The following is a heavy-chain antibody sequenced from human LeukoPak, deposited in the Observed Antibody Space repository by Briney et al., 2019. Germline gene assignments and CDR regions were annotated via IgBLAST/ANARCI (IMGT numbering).Heavy chain of an antibody. Sequence: SETLSLTCTVSGDSINNYYWSWIRQPPGQGLEWVGYISYSGSTTYNPSFKSRVTISLDTPKNQFSLKLTSVTAADTAVYYCARDPRRNDFWSGYLYYFDYWGQGTLVTVSS. J-gene: IGHJ4*02. D-gene: IGHD3-3*01. V-gene: IGHV4-59*01. CDR1: GDSINNYY. CDR2: ISYSGST. CDR3: ARDPRRNDFWSGYLYYFDY.